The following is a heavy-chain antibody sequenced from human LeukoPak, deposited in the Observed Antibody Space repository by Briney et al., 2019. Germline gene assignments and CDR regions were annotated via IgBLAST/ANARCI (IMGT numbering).Heavy chain of an antibody. Sequence: RTSETLSLTCTVSGGSISSYYWSWIRQPPGKGLEWIGYIYYSGSTNYNPSLKSRVTISVDTSKNQFSLKLSSVTAADTAVYYCAGTTYYYGSGRGAEKLNWFDPWGQGTLVTVSS. D-gene: IGHD3-10*01. CDR1: GGSISSYY. CDR2: IYYSGST. CDR3: AGTTYYYGSGRGAEKLNWFDP. V-gene: IGHV4-59*01. J-gene: IGHJ5*02.